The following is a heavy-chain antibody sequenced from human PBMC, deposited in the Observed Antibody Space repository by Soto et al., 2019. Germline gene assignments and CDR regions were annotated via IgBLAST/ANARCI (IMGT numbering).Heavy chain of an antibody. CDR3: VKVAELKSGYDHAMDV. Sequence: QVQLVQSGAEVRKPGASVRVSCKASGYSFTGHDVNWVRQASGQGLEWMGWMNPKSGGTGYAQKFQARVTMTRDTTINTAYMDLSGLTSQDTAVYYCVKVAELKSGYDHAMDVWGQGTTVTVSS. D-gene: IGHD5-12*01. CDR2: MNPKSGGT. CDR1: GYSFTGHD. J-gene: IGHJ6*02. V-gene: IGHV1-8*01.